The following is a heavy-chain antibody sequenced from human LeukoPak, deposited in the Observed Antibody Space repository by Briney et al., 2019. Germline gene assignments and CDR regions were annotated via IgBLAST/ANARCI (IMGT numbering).Heavy chain of an antibody. CDR1: GYTFTSYA. CDR2: INAGNGNT. Sequence: ASVKLSCKASGYTFTSYAMHWVRQAPGQRLEWMGWINAGNGNTKYSQKFQGRVTITRDTSASTAYMELSSLRSEDTAVYYCARAGWWQLAYFDYWGQGTLVTVSS. J-gene: IGHJ4*02. D-gene: IGHD2-15*01. V-gene: IGHV1-3*01. CDR3: ARAGWWQLAYFDY.